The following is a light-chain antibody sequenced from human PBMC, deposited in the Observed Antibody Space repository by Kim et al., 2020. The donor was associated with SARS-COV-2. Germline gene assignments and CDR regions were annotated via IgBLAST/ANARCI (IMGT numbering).Light chain of an antibody. V-gene: IGLV2-8*01. CDR2: DVN. CDR1: GSDIGGYNY. CDR3: SSYTGSNYFYV. J-gene: IGLJ1*01. Sequence: TISCTGTGSDIGGYNYVSWYQQHPGEGPKLIIYDVNQRPSGVPDRFSGSKSGNTASLTVSGLQAEDEADYYCSSSYTGSNYFYVFGTGTKVTVL.